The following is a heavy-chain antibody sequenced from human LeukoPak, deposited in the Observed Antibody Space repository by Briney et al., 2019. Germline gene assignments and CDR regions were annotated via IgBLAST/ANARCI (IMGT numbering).Heavy chain of an antibody. D-gene: IGHD6-13*01. CDR1: GGSISTYY. Sequence: PSETLSLTCTVSGGSISTYYWNWIRQAPGKGLEWIGYISNSGITTYNPSLKSRVTISVDSSKSQFSLKLNSVTAADTAVYYCARSGGYSSSWSLWGQGTLVTVSS. V-gene: IGHV4-59*01. J-gene: IGHJ4*02. CDR3: ARSGGYSSSWSL. CDR2: ISNSGIT.